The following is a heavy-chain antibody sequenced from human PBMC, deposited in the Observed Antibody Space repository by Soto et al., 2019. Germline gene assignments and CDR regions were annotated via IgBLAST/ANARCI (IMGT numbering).Heavy chain of an antibody. CDR2: IYSGGTT. CDR1: GFSVSTNY. V-gene: IGHV3-66*01. CDR3: ARDNSKVLRVSFDY. Sequence: GGSLRLSCAASGFSVSTNYMNWVRQAPGKGLEWVSVIYSGGTTYYADSVKGRFTISRDNSKNTLYLQMNSLRAEDTAVYYCARDNSKVLRVSFDYWGQGTLVTVSS. D-gene: IGHD4-4*01. J-gene: IGHJ4*02.